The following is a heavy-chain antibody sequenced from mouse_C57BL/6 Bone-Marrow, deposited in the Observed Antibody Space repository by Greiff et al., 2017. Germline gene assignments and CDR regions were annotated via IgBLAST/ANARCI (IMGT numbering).Heavy chain of an antibody. D-gene: IGHD2-5*01. J-gene: IGHJ4*01. CDR3: ARRRIYYSNHGAMDY. CDR2: ISSGSSTT. Sequence: EVKVVESGGGLVKPGGSLKLSCAASGFTFSDYGMHWVRQAPEKGLEWVAYISSGSSTTYYADTVQGRFTISRDNAKNTLFLQMTSLRSEETAMYYCARRRIYYSNHGAMDYWGQGTSVTVSS. CDR1: GFTFSDYG. V-gene: IGHV5-17*01.